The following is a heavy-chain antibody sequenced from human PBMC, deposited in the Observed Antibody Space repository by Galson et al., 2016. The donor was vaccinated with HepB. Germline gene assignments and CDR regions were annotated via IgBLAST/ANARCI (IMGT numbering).Heavy chain of an antibody. CDR2: IRSKADSHAT. Sequence: SLRLSCATSGFTFSDSTIHWVRRASGRGLEWVGLIRSKADSHATASGASVKGRFTISRDDSRNTAYLQMNSLKPDDTAVYYCTRHGGPTVARRKRYYYYYGMEDWGQGTTVTVSS. CDR1: GFTFSDST. CDR3: TRHGGPTVARRKRYYYYYGMED. D-gene: IGHD4-17*01. V-gene: IGHV3-73*01. J-gene: IGHJ6*02.